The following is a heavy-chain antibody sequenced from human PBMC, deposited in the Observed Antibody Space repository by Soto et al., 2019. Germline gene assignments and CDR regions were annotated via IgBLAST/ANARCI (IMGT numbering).Heavy chain of an antibody. V-gene: IGHV3-23*01. D-gene: IGHD6-13*01. CDR2: ISGSGGST. Sequence: GGSLRLSCAASGFTFSSYAMSWVRQAPGKGLEWVSAISGSGGSTYYADSVKGRFTISRDNSKNTLYLQMNSLRAEDTAVYYCAKDQEAAAGRHSIILNYFDYWGQGTLVTVSS. CDR3: AKDQEAAAGRHSIILNYFDY. CDR1: GFTFSSYA. J-gene: IGHJ4*02.